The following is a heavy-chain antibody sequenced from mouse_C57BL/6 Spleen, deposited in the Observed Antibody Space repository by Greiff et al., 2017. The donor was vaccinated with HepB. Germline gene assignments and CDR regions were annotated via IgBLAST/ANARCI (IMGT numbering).Heavy chain of an antibody. Sequence: EVQLQQSGPELVKPGASVKISCKASGYTFTDYYMNWVKQSHGKSLEWIGDINPNNGGTSYNQKFKGKATLTVDKSSSTAYMELRSLTSEDSAVYYCAREGGYDWYFDVWGTGTTVTVSS. CDR3: AREGGYDWYFDV. CDR1: GYTFTDYY. J-gene: IGHJ1*03. V-gene: IGHV1-26*01. D-gene: IGHD2-2*01. CDR2: INPNNGGT.